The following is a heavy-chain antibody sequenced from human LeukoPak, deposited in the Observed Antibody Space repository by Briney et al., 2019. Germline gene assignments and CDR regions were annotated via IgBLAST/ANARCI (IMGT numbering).Heavy chain of an antibody. CDR2: ISAYNGNT. V-gene: IGHV1-18*01. CDR3: ARGVKFDY. CDR1: GFTFSRFG. Sequence: VSVKVSCKAFGFTFSRFGISWVRQAPGQRLEWMGWISAYNGNTNYAQKLQGRVTTTTDTSTSTAYMELRSLRSDDTAVYYCARGVKFDYWGQGTLVTVSS. J-gene: IGHJ4*02.